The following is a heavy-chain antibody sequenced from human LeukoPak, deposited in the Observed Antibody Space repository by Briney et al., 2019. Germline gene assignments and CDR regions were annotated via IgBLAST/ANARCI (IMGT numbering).Heavy chain of an antibody. D-gene: IGHD2-15*01. V-gene: IGHV4-59*01. CDR1: GGSINDYY. CDR3: ARGVPYFDPSGDIYIDAFDI. Sequence: SETLSLTCIVSGGSINDYYWTWSRQTPGKRLEWLGYIHSNGNTSYSPSLKRRVIMSVDTSKNHCSLRLSSVTTADTAVYYCARGVPYFDPSGDIYIDAFDIWGQGTTVTVSS. CDR2: IHSNGNT. J-gene: IGHJ3*02.